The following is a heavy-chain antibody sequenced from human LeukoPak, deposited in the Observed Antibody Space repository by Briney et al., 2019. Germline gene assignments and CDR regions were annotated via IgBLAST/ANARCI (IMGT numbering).Heavy chain of an antibody. D-gene: IGHD3-3*01. V-gene: IGHV1-2*02. CDR3: ARDRGYYDFWTSIDY. CDR1: GYTFTGYY. CDR2: INPNSGGT. J-gene: IGHJ4*02. Sequence: ASVTVSCKASGYTFTGYYMHWVRQAPGQGLEWMGWINPNSGGTNYAQKFQGRVTMTRDTSISTVYMELSRLRSDDTAVYYCARDRGYYDFWTSIDYWGQGTLVTVSS.